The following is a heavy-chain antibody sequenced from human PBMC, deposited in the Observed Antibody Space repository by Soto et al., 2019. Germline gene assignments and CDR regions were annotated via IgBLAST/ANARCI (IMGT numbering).Heavy chain of an antibody. D-gene: IGHD2-2*01. CDR3: AKPITTSWAQFDC. Sequence: TWVRQVPGKGLEWVATIGNPGYPTHYTDYVKGRFTISRDNSKNTLYLQMSSLRAEDTAVYFCAKPITTSWAQFDCWGQGALVTVSS. J-gene: IGHJ4*02. V-gene: IGHV3-23*01. CDR2: IGNPGYPT.